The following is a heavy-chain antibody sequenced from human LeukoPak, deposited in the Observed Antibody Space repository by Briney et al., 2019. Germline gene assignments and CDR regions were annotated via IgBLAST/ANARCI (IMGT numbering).Heavy chain of an antibody. V-gene: IGHV1-18*04. CDR3: ARDKVIASAGTPNWFDP. J-gene: IGHJ5*02. CDR2: TSAYDGNT. Sequence: ASVKVSCKASGYTFTGYYMHWVRQAPGQGLEWVGWTSAYDGNTEYAQNFQGRVTMTTDTSTSTAYMDLRSLRSDDTAVYYCARDKVIASAGTPNWFDPWGQGTLVTVSS. CDR1: GYTFTGYY. D-gene: IGHD6-13*01.